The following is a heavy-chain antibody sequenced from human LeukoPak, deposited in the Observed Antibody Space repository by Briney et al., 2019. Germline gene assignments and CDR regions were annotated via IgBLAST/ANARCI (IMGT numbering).Heavy chain of an antibody. J-gene: IGHJ3*02. CDR3: ARRYSSGWYVGYDAFDI. D-gene: IGHD6-19*01. Sequence: ASVKVSCKASGYTCTSYGISWVRQAPGQGLEWMGWISAYNGNTNYAQKLQGRVTMTTDTSTSTAYMELRSLRSDDTAVYYCARRYSSGWYVGYDAFDIWGQGTMVTVSS. V-gene: IGHV1-18*01. CDR1: GYTCTSYG. CDR2: ISAYNGNT.